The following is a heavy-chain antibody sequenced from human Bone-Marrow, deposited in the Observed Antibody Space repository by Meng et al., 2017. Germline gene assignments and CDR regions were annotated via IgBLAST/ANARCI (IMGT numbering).Heavy chain of an antibody. CDR3: ARGGRYSSGWSDY. D-gene: IGHD6-19*01. Sequence: QVQLGQSGAEVKKPGASVKVSCKASGYTFTSYAMHWVHQAPGQRLEWMGWINAGNGNTKYSQKFQGRVTITRDTSASTAYMELSSLRSEDTAVYYRARGGRYSSGWSDYWGQGTLVTVSS. CDR1: GYTFTSYA. V-gene: IGHV1-3*01. J-gene: IGHJ4*02. CDR2: INAGNGNT.